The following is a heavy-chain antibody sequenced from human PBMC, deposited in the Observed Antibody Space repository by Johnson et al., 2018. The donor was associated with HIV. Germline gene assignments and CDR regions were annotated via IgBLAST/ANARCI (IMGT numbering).Heavy chain of an antibody. D-gene: IGHD1-14*01. CDR3: ARDDRPDGFDI. CDR1: GIIVTGNF. V-gene: IGHV3-66*01. J-gene: IGHJ3*02. Sequence: VQLVESGGGLVQPGGSLRLSCAASGIIVTGNFMSWVRQAPGKGLEWVSVINAGGDTYYADSVKGRFTISRDRSKNKVSSQMNSLRGEDTAVYYCARDDRPDGFDIWGQGTMVTVSS. CDR2: INAGGDT.